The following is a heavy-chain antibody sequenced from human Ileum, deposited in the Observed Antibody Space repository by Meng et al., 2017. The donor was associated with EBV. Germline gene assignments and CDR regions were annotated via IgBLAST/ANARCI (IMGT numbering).Heavy chain of an antibody. J-gene: IGHJ4*02. Sequence: QVRVEESGPRVVKPSGTLSLTFAVSGGPVISNNWWSWVRQPPGKGLEWIGEIFHIGSTNNSPSLKSRVTISVDNSKNQFSLSLTSVTAADTAIYYCAKVSLTGTFYDHWGQGILVTVSS. V-gene: IGHV4-4*02. CDR1: GGPVISNNW. CDR3: AKVSLTGTFYDH. D-gene: IGHD3-9*01. CDR2: IFHIGST.